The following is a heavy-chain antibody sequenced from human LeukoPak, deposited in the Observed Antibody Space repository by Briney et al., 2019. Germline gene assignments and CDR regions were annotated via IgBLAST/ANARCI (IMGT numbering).Heavy chain of an antibody. CDR1: GYTFTSYG. V-gene: IGHV1-18*01. Sequence: ASVKVSCKASGYTFTSYGISWVRQAPGQGLEWMGGISAYNGNTNYAQKLQGRVTMTTDTSTSTAYMELRSLRSDDTAVYYCARLLRGYSGYDLDYWGQGTLVTVSS. D-gene: IGHD5-12*01. CDR3: ARLLRGYSGYDLDY. J-gene: IGHJ4*02. CDR2: ISAYNGNT.